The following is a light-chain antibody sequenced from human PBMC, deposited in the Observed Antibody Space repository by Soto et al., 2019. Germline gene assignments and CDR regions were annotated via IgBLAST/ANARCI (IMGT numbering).Light chain of an antibody. Sequence: ENFFSQSPRPPSFSPGERATPSCRARQSVSSSYLAWYQQKPGQAPRLLIYGASSRATGIPDRFSGSGSGTDFTLTISRLEPEDFAVYYCQQYGSSPRITFGQGTRLEIK. V-gene: IGKV3-20*01. CDR2: GAS. CDR1: QSVSSSY. CDR3: QQYGSSPRIT. J-gene: IGKJ5*01.